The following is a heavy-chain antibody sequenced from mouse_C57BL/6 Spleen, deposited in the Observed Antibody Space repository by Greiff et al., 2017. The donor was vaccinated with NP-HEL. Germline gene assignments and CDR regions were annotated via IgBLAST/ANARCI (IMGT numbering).Heavy chain of an antibody. J-gene: IGHJ2*01. V-gene: IGHV1-82*01. CDR2: IYPGDGDT. CDR3: AREELGFYFDY. D-gene: IGHD4-1*01. CDR1: GYAFSSSW. Sequence: QVQLQQSGPELVKPGASVKISCKASGYAFSSSWMNWVKQRPGKGLEWIGRIYPGDGDTNYNGKFKGKATLTADKSSSTAYMQLSSLTSEDSAVYFCAREELGFYFDYWGQGTTLTVSS.